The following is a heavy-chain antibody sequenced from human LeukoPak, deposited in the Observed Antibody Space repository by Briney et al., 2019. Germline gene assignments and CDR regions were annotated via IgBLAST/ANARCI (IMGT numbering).Heavy chain of an antibody. J-gene: IGHJ3*01. CDR1: GGSISSGSYY. CDR3: ARGRRILQN. D-gene: IGHD4-11*01. CDR2: IYYSGST. Sequence: SQTLSLTCTVSGGSISSGSYYWSWIRQPPGKGLEWIGYIYYSGSTNYNPSLKSRVTISVDTSKNQFSLKLSSVTAADTAVYYCARGRRILQNWGQGTMVTVSS. V-gene: IGHV4-61*01.